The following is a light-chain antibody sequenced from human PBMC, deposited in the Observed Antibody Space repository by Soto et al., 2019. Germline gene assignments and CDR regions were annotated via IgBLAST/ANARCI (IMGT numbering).Light chain of an antibody. CDR3: HQYDNLPWT. CDR2: GAS. Sequence: EIVLTQSPGTLSLSPGERATLSCRASQSLSRNYLAWYQQKPGQAPRPLISGASNRATGIPDRFSGSGSGTDFTLTISRLEPDDFAVYYCHQYDNLPWTFGQGTKWIS. V-gene: IGKV3-20*01. J-gene: IGKJ1*01. CDR1: QSLSRNY.